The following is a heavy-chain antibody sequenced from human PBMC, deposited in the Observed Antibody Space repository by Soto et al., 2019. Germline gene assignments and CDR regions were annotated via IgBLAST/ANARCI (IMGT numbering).Heavy chain of an antibody. CDR1: GGTFSSYA. CDR2: IIPIFGTA. J-gene: IGHJ5*02. Sequence: QVQLVQSGAEVKKPGSSVKVSCKASGGTFSSYAISWVRQAPGQGLEWMGGIIPIFGTANYAQKFQGRVRITADESTSTAYMELSSLRSEDTAVYYCASLVVPAAIQRTPGVLMVYAISWFDPWGQGTLVTVSS. CDR3: ASLVVPAAIQRTPGVLMVYAISWFDP. D-gene: IGHD2-2*02. V-gene: IGHV1-69*01.